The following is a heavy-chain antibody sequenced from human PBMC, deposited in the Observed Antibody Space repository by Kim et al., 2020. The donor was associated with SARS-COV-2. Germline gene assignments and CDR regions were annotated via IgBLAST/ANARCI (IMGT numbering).Heavy chain of an antibody. CDR2: IDSAGST. J-gene: IGHJ4*02. CDR1: GDSFSSLRYY. V-gene: IGHV4-31*03. D-gene: IGHD3-10*01. Sequence: SETLSLTCTVSGDSFSSLRYYWTWIRHHPGQGLEWIGNIDSAGSTNYNPSLRSRTTISLATSMNHFTLQITSMTAADTAVYYCAKDRRPGRGHYYGSGSYVDSWGQGTQVTVSS. CDR3: AKDRRPGRGHYYGSGSYVDS.